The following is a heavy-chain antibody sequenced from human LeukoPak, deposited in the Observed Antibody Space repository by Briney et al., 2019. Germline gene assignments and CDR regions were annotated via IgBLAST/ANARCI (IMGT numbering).Heavy chain of an antibody. CDR3: ARAAGYSSSWYVLGY. Sequence: PGGSLRLSCAASGFTLSSYAMHWVRQAPGKGLEWVAVISYDGSNKYYADSVKGRFTISRDNSKNTLYLQMNSLRAEDTAVYYCARAAGYSSSWYVLGYWGQGTLVTVSS. CDR2: ISYDGSNK. V-gene: IGHV3-30*04. J-gene: IGHJ4*02. D-gene: IGHD6-13*01. CDR1: GFTLSSYA.